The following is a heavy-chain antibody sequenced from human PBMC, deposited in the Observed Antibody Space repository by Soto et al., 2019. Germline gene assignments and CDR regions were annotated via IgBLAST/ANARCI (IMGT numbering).Heavy chain of an antibody. J-gene: IGHJ4*02. CDR2: ISYDGSRE. D-gene: IGHD3-16*01. V-gene: IGHV3-30*18. CDR3: AKDRVESGLGEIDY. Sequence: ESGGGVIQPGRSLRLSCAASGFGFRTSGMHWVRQAPGKGLQWVAIISYDGSREYYLDSVKGRFTISRDNPKNTLYLQMNSLRAEDTAVYYCAKDRVESGLGEIDYWGQGTLVSVSS. CDR1: GFGFRTSG.